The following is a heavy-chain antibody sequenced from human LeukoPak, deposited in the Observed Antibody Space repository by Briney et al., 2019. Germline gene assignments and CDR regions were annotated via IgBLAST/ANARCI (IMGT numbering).Heavy chain of an antibody. CDR1: GATLHSFA. Sequence: PGGSLRLSCAASGATLHSFAMSWVRRAPGKGLEWLAVTSGTEGSTHYADSVRGRFIISTDSSKKSLYLQMNSLRAEDTAVYYCTKDLMTGFSSGWYFGYWGLGTLVTVS. V-gene: IGHV3-23*01. CDR3: TKDLMTGFSSGWYFGY. D-gene: IGHD6-19*01. CDR2: TSGTEGST. J-gene: IGHJ4*02.